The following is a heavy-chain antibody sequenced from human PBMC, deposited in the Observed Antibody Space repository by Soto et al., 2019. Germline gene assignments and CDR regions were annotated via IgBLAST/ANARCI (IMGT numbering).Heavy chain of an antibody. J-gene: IGHJ6*02. Sequence: SETLSLTCAVYGGSFSDYYWTWIRQPPGKGLECIGEISHSGSTNYNPSLKSRVTISIDTSKNQFSLNLRSVTAADTAVYYCARGLRASFGVRLSYSYYGGDVWGQGTAVTVSS. D-gene: IGHD3-10*01. CDR2: ISHSGST. CDR3: ARGLRASFGVRLSYSYYGGDV. V-gene: IGHV4-34*01. CDR1: GGSFSDYY.